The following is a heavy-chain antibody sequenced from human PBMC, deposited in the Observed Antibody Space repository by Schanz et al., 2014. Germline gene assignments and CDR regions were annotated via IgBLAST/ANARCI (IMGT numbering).Heavy chain of an antibody. CDR1: GYAFTTSG. CDR2: ISTFRNEDT. CDR3: ARDFSAYVGNYFDD. D-gene: IGHD5-12*01. V-gene: IGHV1-18*01. J-gene: IGHJ4*02. Sequence: QVQLVQSGAEVKKPGASVRVSCKVSGYAFTTSGISWVRQAPGQGPEFMGWISTFRNEDTNSAQRFQGRLTMTTDTSTSTSYMELTSLRFDDTAVYYCARDFSAYVGNYFDDWGQGTLVTVSS.